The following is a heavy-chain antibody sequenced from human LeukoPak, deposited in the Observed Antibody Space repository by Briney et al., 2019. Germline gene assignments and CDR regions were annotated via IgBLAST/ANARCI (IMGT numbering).Heavy chain of an antibody. V-gene: IGHV3-9*03. D-gene: IGHD4-17*01. CDR1: GFTFDDYA. J-gene: IGHJ3*02. CDR2: ISWNSGSI. CDR3: AKVQTTVTTRGAFDI. Sequence: GGSLRLSCAASGFTFDDYAMHWVRQAPGKGLEWVSGISWNSGSIGYADSVKGRFTISRDNAKNSLYQQMNSLRAEDMALYYCAKVQTTVTTRGAFDIWGQGTMVTVSS.